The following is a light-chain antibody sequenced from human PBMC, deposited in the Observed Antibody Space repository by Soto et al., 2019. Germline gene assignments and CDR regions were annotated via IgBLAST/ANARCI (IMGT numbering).Light chain of an antibody. CDR2: EVT. V-gene: IGLV2-14*01. CDR1: SSDVGGYNF. J-gene: IGLJ1*01. CDR3: QSYDSSLSV. Sequence: QSALTQPASVSGSPGQSSTISCTWTSSDVGGYNFVSWYQQHPGKAPKLIIYEVTHRPSGVSNRFSGSKSGNTASLTISGLQAEDEADYYCQSYDSSLSVFGTGTKVTVL.